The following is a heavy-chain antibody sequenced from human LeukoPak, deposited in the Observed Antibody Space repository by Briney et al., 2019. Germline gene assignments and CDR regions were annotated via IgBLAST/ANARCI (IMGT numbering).Heavy chain of an antibody. CDR1: GRFISSYY. CDR3: ARHVGSAYDRWLDP. D-gene: IGHD3-3*01. CDR2: NSYSGST. J-gene: IGHJ5*02. V-gene: IGHV4-59*08. Sequence: SETLSFTCTVSGRFISSYYWSWIRQPPGKGLEWIGYNSYSGSTNSSPSLKSRVTISLDTSKNQFSLKLSSVTAADTAVYYCARHVGSAYDRWLDPWGQGTLVTVSS.